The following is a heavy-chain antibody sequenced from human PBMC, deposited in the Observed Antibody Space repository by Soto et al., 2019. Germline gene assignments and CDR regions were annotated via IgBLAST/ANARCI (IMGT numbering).Heavy chain of an antibody. Sequence: GGSLRLSCAASGFTFSSYSMNWVRQAPGKGLEWVSYISSSSSTIYSADSVKGRFTMARDNAKNSLYPQMNSLRAEDPVVYYCARERDPTISYVLDSGCQGTSVTVSS. CDR3: ARERDPTISYVLDS. J-gene: IGHJ3*02. CDR1: GFTFSSYS. CDR2: ISSSSSTI. D-gene: IGHD3-10*02. V-gene: IGHV3-48*04.